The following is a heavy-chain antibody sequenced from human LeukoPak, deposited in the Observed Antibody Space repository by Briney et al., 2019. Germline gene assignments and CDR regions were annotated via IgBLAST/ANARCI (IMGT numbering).Heavy chain of an antibody. J-gene: IGHJ4*02. V-gene: IGHV1-8*01. CDR2: MNPNSGNT. Sequence: ASVKVSCKASGYTFTSYDIHWVRQATGQGLEWMGWMNPNSGNTGYAQKFQGRVTMTRNTSISTAYMELSSLRSEDTAVYYCARGSSSWYFDRSRLSDYWGQGTLVTVSS. CDR1: GYTFTSYD. D-gene: IGHD6-13*01. CDR3: ARGSSSWYFDRSRLSDY.